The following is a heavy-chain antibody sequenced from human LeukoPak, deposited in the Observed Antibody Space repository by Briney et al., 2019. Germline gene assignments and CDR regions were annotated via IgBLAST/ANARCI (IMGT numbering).Heavy chain of an antibody. CDR2: ISWNSGSI. D-gene: IGHD5-24*01. J-gene: IGHJ4*02. CDR1: GFTFDDYA. CDR3: AKVISKATITYFDY. V-gene: IGHV3-9*01. Sequence: GRSLRLSCAGSGFTFDDYAMHWVRQAPGKGLEWVSGISWNSGSIGYADSVKGRFTISRDNAKNSLYLQMNSLRAEDRALYYCAKVISKATITYFDYWGQGTLVTVSS.